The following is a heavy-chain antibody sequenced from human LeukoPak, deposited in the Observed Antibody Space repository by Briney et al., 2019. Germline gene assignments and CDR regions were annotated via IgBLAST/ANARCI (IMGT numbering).Heavy chain of an antibody. CDR3: ARAVDVADY. Sequence: PGGSLRLSCVASGFTFGHHFMSWVRQAPGGGLEWVANINPDGSIKFHAGSVKGRFTISRDNARNSVYLQMNSLRGEDTAVYYCARAVDVADYWGQGTLVAVSS. V-gene: IGHV3-7*01. CDR1: GFTFGHHF. CDR2: INPDGSIK. J-gene: IGHJ4*02. D-gene: IGHD3-16*01.